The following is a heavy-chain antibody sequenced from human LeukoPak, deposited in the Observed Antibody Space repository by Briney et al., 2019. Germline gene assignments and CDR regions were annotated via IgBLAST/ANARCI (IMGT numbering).Heavy chain of an antibody. CDR2: INHSGST. J-gene: IGHJ4*02. CDR3: ASTYYDSSGYYPDFDY. V-gene: IGHV4-34*01. Sequence: SETLSLTCAVYGGSFSGYYWSWIRQPPGKGLEWIGEINHSGSTNYNPSLKSRVTISVDTSKNQFSLKLSSVTAADTAVYYCASTYYDSSGYYPDFDYWGQGTLVTVSS. D-gene: IGHD3-22*01. CDR1: GGSFSGYY.